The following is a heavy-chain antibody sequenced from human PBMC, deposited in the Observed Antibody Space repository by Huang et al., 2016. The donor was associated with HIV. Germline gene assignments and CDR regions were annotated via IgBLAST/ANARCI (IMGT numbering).Heavy chain of an antibody. V-gene: IGHV1-18*01. D-gene: IGHD5-18*01. J-gene: IGHJ6*03. Sequence: QVQLVQSGAEVKKPGASVKVSCKASGYTFSSFGISWVRQAPGQGLEWVGWISVYNGNTKFPQKFQGRLTMTTDTSTSTAYMELRSLRSDDTAVYYCARGGGIQLWLLGYYYMDVWGNGTTVTVSS. CDR1: GYTFSSFG. CDR3: ARGGGIQLWLLGYYYMDV. CDR2: ISVYNGNT.